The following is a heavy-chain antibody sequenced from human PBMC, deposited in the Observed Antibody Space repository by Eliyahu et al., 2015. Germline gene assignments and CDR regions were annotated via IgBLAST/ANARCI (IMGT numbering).Heavy chain of an antibody. CDR1: GFSLSNARMG. Sequence: QVTLKESGPVLVKPTETLTLTCTVSGFSLSNARMGVSWIRQPPGKALEWLAHIFSNDEKSYSTSLKSRLTISKDTSKSQVVLTMTNMDPVDTATYYCARIVVVPAAPKGYYYYGMDVWGQGTTVTVSS. CDR3: ARIVVVPAAPKGYYYYGMDV. D-gene: IGHD2-2*01. CDR2: IFSNDEK. V-gene: IGHV2-26*01. J-gene: IGHJ6*02.